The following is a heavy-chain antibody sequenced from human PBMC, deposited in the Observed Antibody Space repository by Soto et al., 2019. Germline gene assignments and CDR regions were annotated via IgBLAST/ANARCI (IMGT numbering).Heavy chain of an antibody. Sequence: SETLSLTCTVSGGSISSYYWSWIRQPPGKGLEWIGYIYYSGSTNYNPSLKSRVTISVDTSKNQFSLKLSSVTAADTAVYYCARTYYDFWSGYYYYMDVWGKGTTVTVSS. V-gene: IGHV4-59*01. D-gene: IGHD3-3*01. CDR1: GGSISSYY. CDR2: IYYSGST. J-gene: IGHJ6*03. CDR3: ARTYYDFWSGYYYYMDV.